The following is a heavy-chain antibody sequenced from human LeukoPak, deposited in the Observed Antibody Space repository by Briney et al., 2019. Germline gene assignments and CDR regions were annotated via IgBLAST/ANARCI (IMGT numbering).Heavy chain of an antibody. CDR2: IYYSGST. D-gene: IGHD6-19*01. J-gene: IGHJ4*02. V-gene: IGHV4-59*01. Sequence: SETLSLTCTVSGGSISSYYWSWIRQPPGKGLEWIGYIYYSGSTNYNPSLKSRVTISVDTSKNQFSLKLSSATAADTAVYYCARAGGYSSGPYDYWGQGTLVTVSS. CDR3: ARAGGYSSGPYDY. CDR1: GGSISSYY.